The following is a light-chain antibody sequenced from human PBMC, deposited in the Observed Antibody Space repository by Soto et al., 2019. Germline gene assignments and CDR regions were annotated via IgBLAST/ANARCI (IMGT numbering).Light chain of an antibody. CDR3: QQYGSSPRT. Sequence: EIVLTQSPGTLSLSPGERATLSCRASQTIKSTSLAWYQQRPGQAPSLLIYGASSRATGIPDKFSGSGSGTDFTLTISRLEPEDSAVYYCQQYGSSPRTFGQGTNVEI. J-gene: IGKJ1*01. CDR2: GAS. V-gene: IGKV3-20*01. CDR1: QTIKSTS.